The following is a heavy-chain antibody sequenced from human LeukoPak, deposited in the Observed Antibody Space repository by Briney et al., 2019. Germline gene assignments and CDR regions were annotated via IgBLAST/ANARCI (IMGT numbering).Heavy chain of an antibody. J-gene: IGHJ4*02. V-gene: IGHV3-23*01. Sequence: GGSLRLSCAASGFTFNSYAMTWVRQAPGKGLEWVSAISGGGVNTYYADSVKGRFTISRDNSKNTLYVQMNSLRAEDTAVYYCAKARDSSGLFDYWGQGTLGTVSS. D-gene: IGHD3-22*01. CDR2: ISGGGVNT. CDR3: AKARDSSGLFDY. CDR1: GFTFNSYA.